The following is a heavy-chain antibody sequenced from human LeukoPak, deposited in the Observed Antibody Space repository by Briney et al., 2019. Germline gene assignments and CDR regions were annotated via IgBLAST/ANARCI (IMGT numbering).Heavy chain of an antibody. V-gene: IGHV3-23*01. J-gene: IGHJ4*02. CDR2: ISGSGGGT. CDR1: GFTFSTYA. Sequence: GGSLRVSCAASGFTFSTYAVNWVRQAPGKGLEWVSAISGSGGGTYYADSVKGRFTISRGNSKNTLYLQMSSLRAEDTAVYYCAKDRGRYYDSSGYYWGYYFDSWGQGILVTVST. CDR3: AKDRGRYYDSSGYYWGYYFDS. D-gene: IGHD3-22*01.